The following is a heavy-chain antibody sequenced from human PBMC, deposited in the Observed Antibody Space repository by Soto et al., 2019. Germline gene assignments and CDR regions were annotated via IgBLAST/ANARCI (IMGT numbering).Heavy chain of an antibody. Sequence: EVQLVESGGGLVQPGGSLRLSRAASGFTFSSYSMNWVRQAPGKGLEWVSYISSSSSTIYYADSVKGRFTISRDNAKNSLYLQMNSLRAEDTAVYYCARVGTVLDYWGQGTLVTVSS. V-gene: IGHV3-48*01. CDR3: ARVGTVLDY. J-gene: IGHJ4*02. D-gene: IGHD4-17*01. CDR1: GFTFSSYS. CDR2: ISSSSSTI.